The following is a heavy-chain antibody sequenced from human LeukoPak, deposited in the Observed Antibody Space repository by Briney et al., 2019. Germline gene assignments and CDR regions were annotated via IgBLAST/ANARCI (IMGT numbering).Heavy chain of an antibody. CDR3: ARGIIVVTALYFDS. CDR2: IKQDGGQK. V-gene: IGHV3-7*03. Sequence: GGSLRLSCAASGFTFSNYWMSWVRQTPGKGLEWLANIKQDGGQKYYVDSVKGRFTASRDNAKNSLYLQMNTLRAEDTAVYYCARGIIVVTALYFDSWGQGTLVTVSS. CDR1: GFTFSNYW. D-gene: IGHD2-21*02. J-gene: IGHJ4*02.